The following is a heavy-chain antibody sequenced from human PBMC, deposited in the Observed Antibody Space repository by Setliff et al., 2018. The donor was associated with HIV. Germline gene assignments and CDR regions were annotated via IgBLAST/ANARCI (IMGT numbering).Heavy chain of an antibody. Sequence: ASVKVSCKASEGTFSSYAISWVRQAPGQGLEWMGWINTYTGNPTYAQGFTGRFVFSLDTSVSTAYLQISSLKAEDTAVYYCATSHYDILTYWFDPWGQGTLVTVSS. CDR2: INTYTGNP. CDR1: EGTFSSYA. V-gene: IGHV7-4-1*02. D-gene: IGHD3-9*01. CDR3: ATSHYDILTYWFDP. J-gene: IGHJ5*02.